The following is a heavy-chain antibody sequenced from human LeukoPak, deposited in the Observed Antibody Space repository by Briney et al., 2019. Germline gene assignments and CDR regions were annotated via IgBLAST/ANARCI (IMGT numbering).Heavy chain of an antibody. CDR1: GFTFSSHW. CDR2: IKQDGSEK. J-gene: IGHJ4*02. Sequence: QSGGSLRLSCAASGFTFSSHWMSWVRQAPGKGLEWVANIKQDGSEKYYVDSVKGRFTISRDKAKNSLYLQMNSLRAEDTAVYYCARRRYSGSSQHFDYWGQGTLVTVSS. D-gene: IGHD1-26*01. V-gene: IGHV3-7*01. CDR3: ARRRYSGSSQHFDY.